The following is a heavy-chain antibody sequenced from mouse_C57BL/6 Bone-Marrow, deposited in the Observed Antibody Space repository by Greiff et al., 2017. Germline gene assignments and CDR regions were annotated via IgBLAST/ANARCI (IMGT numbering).Heavy chain of an antibody. J-gene: IGHJ1*03. CDR1: GYAFTNYL. CDR2: IYPGSGGT. Sequence: QVQLQQSGAELVRPGTSVMVSCKASGYAFTNYLLEWVKQRPGQGLEWIGVIYPGSGGTNYNDKFKGNATPTADKPSSTAYMQLSSLTSEDSAVYFCARNPYYRSGHWYFDVWGTGTTVTVSS. CDR3: ARNPYYRSGHWYFDV. D-gene: IGHD1-1*01. V-gene: IGHV1-54*01.